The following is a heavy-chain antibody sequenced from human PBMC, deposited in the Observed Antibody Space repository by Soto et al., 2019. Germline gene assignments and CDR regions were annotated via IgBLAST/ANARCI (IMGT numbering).Heavy chain of an antibody. D-gene: IGHD5-18*01. CDR3: AKLRGPSWIQLWTPFDY. CDR1: GFTFGDYG. V-gene: IGHV3-33*06. CDR2: IWFDGSTK. Sequence: GGSLRLSCAASGFTFGDYGMHWVRQAPGKGQEWMSVIWFDGSTKYYADSVKGRFTIPRDNSKNTLYLQMNSLRAEDTAVYYCAKLRGPSWIQLWTPFDYWGQGTLVTVSS. J-gene: IGHJ4*02.